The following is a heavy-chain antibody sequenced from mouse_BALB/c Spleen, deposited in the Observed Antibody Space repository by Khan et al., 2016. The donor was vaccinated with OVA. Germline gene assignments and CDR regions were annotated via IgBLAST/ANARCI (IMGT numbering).Heavy chain of an antibody. Sequence: IQLVQSGPELVKPGASVKVSCKASGYSFTDYNMFWVKQSHGKSLEWIGYIDTYNGGTSYTQKFKGKATLTVDKSSSTAFMHLSSLTSEDSAFVNCARTDYYGSSYYFDYWGQGTTLTVSS. V-gene: IGHV1S135*01. J-gene: IGHJ2*01. D-gene: IGHD1-1*01. CDR1: GYSFTDYN. CDR3: ARTDYYGSSYYFDY. CDR2: IDTYNGGT.